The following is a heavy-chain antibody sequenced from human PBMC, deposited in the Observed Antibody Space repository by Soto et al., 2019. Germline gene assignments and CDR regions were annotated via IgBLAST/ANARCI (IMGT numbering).Heavy chain of an antibody. CDR2: INPNSGGT. V-gene: IGHV1-2*02. CDR3: ARLRFAIYYYGMDV. J-gene: IGHJ6*02. Sequence: ASVKVSCKASGYTFTGYYMHWVRQAPGQGLEWMGWINPNSGGTNYAQKFQGRVTMTRDTSISTAYMELSRLRSGDTAVYYCARLRFAIYYYGMDVWGQGTTVTVSS. D-gene: IGHD3-3*01. CDR1: GYTFTGYY.